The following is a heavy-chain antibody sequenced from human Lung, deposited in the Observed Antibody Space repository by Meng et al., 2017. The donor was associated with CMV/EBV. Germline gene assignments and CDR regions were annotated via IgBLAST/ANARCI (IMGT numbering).Heavy chain of an antibody. Sequence: QVQLVQSGAEVKKPGASVKVSCKASGYTCTSYDINWVRQGTGQGLEWMGWMNPTRGTTGYAQKFQGRVTMTRNISKSTAYMDLSSLRSEDTAVYYCATGVADFECWGQGTLVTVSS. J-gene: IGHJ4*02. CDR3: ATGVADFEC. D-gene: IGHD6-19*01. CDR1: GYTCTSYD. CDR2: MNPTRGTT. V-gene: IGHV1-8*01.